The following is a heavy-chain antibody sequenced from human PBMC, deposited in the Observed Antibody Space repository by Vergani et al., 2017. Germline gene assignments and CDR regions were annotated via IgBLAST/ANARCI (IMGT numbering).Heavy chain of an antibody. CDR2: ISAYNGNP. D-gene: IGHD3-9*01. CDR1: GYTFTSYG. J-gene: IGHJ6*02. Sequence: QVQLVQSGAEVKKPGSSVKVSCKASGYTFTSYGISWVRQAPGQGLEWMGWISAYNGNPNYAQKLQGRVTMTTDTSTSTAYMELSSLRSDDAAVYYCARDLGMEETTKRGFDWFLYGMDVWGQGTTVTVSS. CDR3: ARDLGMEETTKRGFDWFLYGMDV. V-gene: IGHV1-18*01.